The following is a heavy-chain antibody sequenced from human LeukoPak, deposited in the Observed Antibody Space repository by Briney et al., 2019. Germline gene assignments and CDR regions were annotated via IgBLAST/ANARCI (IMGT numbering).Heavy chain of an antibody. V-gene: IGHV3-30*03. CDR2: ISYDGSNK. CDR1: GFTFSSYG. J-gene: IGHJ4*02. CDR3: ATDSAGRVTMVRGPLDY. D-gene: IGHD3-10*01. Sequence: PGGSLRLSCAASGFTFSSYGMHWVRQAPGKGLEWVAVISYDGSNKYYADSVKGRFTISRDNSKNTLYLQMNSLRPDDTAVYYCATDSAGRVTMVRGPLDYWGQGTLVTVSS.